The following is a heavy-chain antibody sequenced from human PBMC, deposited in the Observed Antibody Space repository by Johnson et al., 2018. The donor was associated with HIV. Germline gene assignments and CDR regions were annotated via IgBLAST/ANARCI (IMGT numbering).Heavy chain of an antibody. D-gene: IGHD6-13*01. CDR3: AREGLLIAAAGAFDI. CDR2: IKQDGSEK. J-gene: IGHJ3*02. Sequence: VQLVESGGGVVQPGRSLRLSCAASGFTFSSYAMHWVRQAPGKGLEWVANIKQDGSEKYYVDSVKGRFTISRDNAKNSLYLQMNSLRAEDTAVYYCAREGLLIAAAGAFDIWGQGTMVTVSS. V-gene: IGHV3-7*03. CDR1: GFTFSSYA.